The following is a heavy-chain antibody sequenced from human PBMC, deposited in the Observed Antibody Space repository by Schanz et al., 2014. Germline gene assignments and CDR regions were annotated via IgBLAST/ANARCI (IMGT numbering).Heavy chain of an antibody. CDR2: INTNTANP. Sequence: QVQLVQSGSELKKPGASVKVSCKASGYTFAMYDMNWVRQAPGQGLEWMGWINTNTANPSYAQVFTGRVVYTLDASVTTAYLEISSLMAEDTAVYYCARGYSGYSHFDSWGQGAVVTVSS. CDR3: ARGYSGYSHFDS. D-gene: IGHD5-12*01. V-gene: IGHV7-4-1*02. CDR1: GYTFAMYD. J-gene: IGHJ4*02.